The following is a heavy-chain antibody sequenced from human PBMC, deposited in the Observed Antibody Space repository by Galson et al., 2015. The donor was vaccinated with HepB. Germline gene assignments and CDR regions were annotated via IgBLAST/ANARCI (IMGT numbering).Heavy chain of an antibody. CDR1: GGTFSSYT. CDR3: AFTAGTFSAYYYYGMDV. D-gene: IGHD6-13*01. J-gene: IGHJ6*02. V-gene: IGHV1-69*02. Sequence: SVKVSCKASGGTFSSYTISWVRQAPGQGLEWMGRIIPILGIANYAQKFQGRVTITADKSTSTAYMELSSLRSEDTAVYYCAFTAGTFSAYYYYGMDVWGQGTTVTVSS. CDR2: IIPILGIA.